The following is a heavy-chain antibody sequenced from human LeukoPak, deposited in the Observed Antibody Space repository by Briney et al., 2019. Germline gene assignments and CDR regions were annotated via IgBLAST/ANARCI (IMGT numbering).Heavy chain of an antibody. D-gene: IGHD3-10*01. Sequence: GRSLRLSCAASGFTFDDYAMHWVRQAPGKGLEWVSGISWNSGSIGYAGSVKGRFTISRDNAKNSLYLQMNSLRAEDTALYYCAKGTLWFGELSHDAFDIWGQGTMVTVSS. J-gene: IGHJ3*02. V-gene: IGHV3-9*01. CDR2: ISWNSGSI. CDR3: AKGTLWFGELSHDAFDI. CDR1: GFTFDDYA.